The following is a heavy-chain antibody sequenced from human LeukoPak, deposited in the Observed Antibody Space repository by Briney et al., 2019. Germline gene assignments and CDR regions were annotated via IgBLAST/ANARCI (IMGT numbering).Heavy chain of an antibody. V-gene: IGHV3-23*01. Sequence: GGSLRPSCAASGFTFSSYAMSWVRQAPGKGLEWVSAISGSGGSTYYADSVKGRFTISRDNSKNTLYLQLNSLRAEDTAVYYCARDLGYCTNGVCHTRFDYWGQGTLVAVSS. CDR3: ARDLGYCTNGVCHTRFDY. CDR1: GFTFSSYA. CDR2: ISGSGGST. D-gene: IGHD2-8*01. J-gene: IGHJ4*02.